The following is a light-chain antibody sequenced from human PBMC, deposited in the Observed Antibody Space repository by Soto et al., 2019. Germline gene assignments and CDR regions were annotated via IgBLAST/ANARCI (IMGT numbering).Light chain of an antibody. J-gene: IGKJ5*01. CDR3: QQLNSYPIT. Sequence: IHLTQSPSSLSASVGYRFTITCRASQGINTFLDWYQQKAGKAPKLLIYAASTLQSGVPSRFRGSGSGTDFTLTISSLQSEDFEPYYCQQLNSYPITFGQGTRLEIK. CDR2: AAS. CDR1: QGINTF. V-gene: IGKV1-9*01.